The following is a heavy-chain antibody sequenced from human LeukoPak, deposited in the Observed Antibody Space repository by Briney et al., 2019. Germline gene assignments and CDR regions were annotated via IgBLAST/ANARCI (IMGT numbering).Heavy chain of an antibody. Sequence: GGSLRLPCAASGFTFSSYGINWVRQAPGKGLEWVSSIDGTGRTTDYADSVKGRFTTSRDNSKNAAYLQLDSLRADDTAVYYCAKINSITLVRGANILLNNWGQGTLVTVSS. J-gene: IGHJ4*02. CDR3: AKINSITLVRGANILLNN. V-gene: IGHV3-23*01. CDR2: IDGTGRTT. CDR1: GFTFSSYG. D-gene: IGHD3-10*01.